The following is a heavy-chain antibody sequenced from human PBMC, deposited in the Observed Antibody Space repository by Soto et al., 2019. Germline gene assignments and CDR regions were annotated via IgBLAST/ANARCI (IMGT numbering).Heavy chain of an antibody. J-gene: IGHJ4*02. V-gene: IGHV3-21*01. CDR3: ARDTDYIWGSYRPLGTVDY. CDR2: ICYGSSYI. D-gene: IGHD3-16*02. Sequence: PGGSLRLSCAASGGTFSSYAMHWVRQAPGKGLEWVSFICYGSSYIYYADSVKGRFTISRDNAKNSLYLQMNSLRAEDTAVYYCARDTDYIWGSYRPLGTVDYWGQGTLVTVSS. CDR1: GGTFSSYA.